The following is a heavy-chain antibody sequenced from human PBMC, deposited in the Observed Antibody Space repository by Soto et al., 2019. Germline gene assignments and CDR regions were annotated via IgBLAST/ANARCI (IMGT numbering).Heavy chain of an antibody. CDR3: ARGPYWYYDFWSGYPAFDY. CDR2: ISSSSSTI. J-gene: IGHJ4*02. CDR1: GFTFSSYS. D-gene: IGHD3-3*01. V-gene: IGHV3-48*01. Sequence: GGSLRLSCAASGFTFSSYSMNWVRQAPGKGLEWVSYISSSSSTIYYADSVKGRFTNSRDNAKNSLYLQMNSLRAEDTAVYYCARGPYWYYDFWSGYPAFDYWGQGTLVTVSS.